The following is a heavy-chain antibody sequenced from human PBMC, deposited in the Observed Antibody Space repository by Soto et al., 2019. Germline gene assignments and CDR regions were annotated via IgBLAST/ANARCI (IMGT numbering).Heavy chain of an antibody. Sequence: ASVKVSCKASGYTFTSYGISWVRQAPGQGLEWMGWINAGNGNIKYSQKFQGRITITRDTSASTAYMELSSLRAEDTAVYYCARDLLPITIFGVGTFDPWGQGTLVTVSS. CDR2: INAGNGNI. CDR3: ARDLLPITIFGVGTFDP. V-gene: IGHV1-18*01. D-gene: IGHD3-3*01. CDR1: GYTFTSYG. J-gene: IGHJ5*02.